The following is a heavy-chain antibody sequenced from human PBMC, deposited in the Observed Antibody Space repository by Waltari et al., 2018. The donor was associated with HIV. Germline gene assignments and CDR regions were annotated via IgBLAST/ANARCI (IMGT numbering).Heavy chain of an antibody. CDR3: TRRTPSGTYGMDV. CDR1: GFPLRRLS. J-gene: IGHJ6*02. V-gene: IGHV3-21*01. CDR2: ISKNSDYI. D-gene: IGHD1-26*01. Sequence: EVQLVESGGGLGKPGGSLRPSCAASGFPLRRLSMNWVCQATGKGLELISSISKNSDYIYYAASVKGRVTISRDNAKKSVYLQMNSLRVEDTAVFYCTRRTPSGTYGMDVWGQGTTVTVSS.